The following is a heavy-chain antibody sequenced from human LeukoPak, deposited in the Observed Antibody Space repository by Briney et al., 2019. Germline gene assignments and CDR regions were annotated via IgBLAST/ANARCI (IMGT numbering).Heavy chain of an antibody. D-gene: IGHD6-13*01. CDR3: ARDSVSSIFPRQFDH. CDR1: GFTFSSYG. Sequence: GGSLRLSCVASGFTFSSYGMHWVRQAPGKGLEWVAFISYDGSNENIADSVKGRFTISRDNSKNTLYLETDSLRAEDSAVYFCARDSVSSIFPRQFDHWGQGTLVTVSS. J-gene: IGHJ5*02. CDR2: ISYDGSNE. V-gene: IGHV3-30*03.